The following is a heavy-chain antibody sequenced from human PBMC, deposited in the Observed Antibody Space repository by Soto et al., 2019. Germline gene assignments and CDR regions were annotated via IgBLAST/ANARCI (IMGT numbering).Heavy chain of an antibody. D-gene: IGHD2-2*01. CDR2: ISGSGGST. CDR3: ANGLVQYQLLSFDY. Sequence: GGSLRLSCAASGFTFSSYAMSWVRQAPGKGLEWVSAISGSGGSTYYADSVKGRFTISRDNSKNTLYLQMNSLRAEDTAVYYCANGLVQYQLLSFDYWGQGTLVTVSS. V-gene: IGHV3-23*01. J-gene: IGHJ4*02. CDR1: GFTFSSYA.